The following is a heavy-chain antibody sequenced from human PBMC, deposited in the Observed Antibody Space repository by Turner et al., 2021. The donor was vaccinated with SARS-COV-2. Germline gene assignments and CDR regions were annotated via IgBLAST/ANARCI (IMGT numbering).Heavy chain of an antibody. Sequence: QVQLQESGPGLVKSSETVSLTCSVAGGFISTYYCSWSRLPPGKGLEWIGYIHHAGSTNYNPYFGSRVTMTGDTSTNQFSLNLSTVTAADTAIYFCARGLPRIGEVGTAFDPWGQGTLVTVFS. CDR2: IHHAGST. V-gene: IGHV4-59*01. D-gene: IGHD6-19*01. CDR3: ARGLPRIGEVGTAFDP. CDR1: GGFISTYY. J-gene: IGHJ5*02.